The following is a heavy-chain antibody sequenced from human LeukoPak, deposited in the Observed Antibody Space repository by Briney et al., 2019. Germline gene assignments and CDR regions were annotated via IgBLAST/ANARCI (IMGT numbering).Heavy chain of an antibody. CDR1: GFTFDDYA. CDR3: AKKGPPRCSGGSCYSPVDY. D-gene: IGHD2-15*01. Sequence: GGSLRLSCAASGFTFDDYAMHWVRQAPGKGLEWVSLISGDVGSTYYADSVKGRFTISRDNSKNSLYLQMNSLRTEDTALYYCAKKGPPRCSGGSCYSPVDYWGQGTLVTVSS. V-gene: IGHV3-43*02. CDR2: ISGDVGST. J-gene: IGHJ4*02.